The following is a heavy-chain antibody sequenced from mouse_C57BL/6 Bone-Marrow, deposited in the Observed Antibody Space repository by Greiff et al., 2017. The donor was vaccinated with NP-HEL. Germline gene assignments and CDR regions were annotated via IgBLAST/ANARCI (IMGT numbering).Heavy chain of an antibody. Sequence: QVHVKQSGAELAKPGASVKLSCKASGYTFTSYWMHWVKQRPGQGLEWIGYINPSSGYTKYNQKFKDKATLTADKSSSTAYMQLSSLTYEDSAVYYCARGDYSGSSFFDYWGQGTTLTVSS. CDR2: INPSSGYT. CDR1: GYTFTSYW. CDR3: ARGDYSGSSFFDY. D-gene: IGHD1-1*01. J-gene: IGHJ2*01. V-gene: IGHV1-7*01.